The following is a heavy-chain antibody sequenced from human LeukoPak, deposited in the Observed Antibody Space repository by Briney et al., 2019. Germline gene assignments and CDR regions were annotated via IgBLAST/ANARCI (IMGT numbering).Heavy chain of an antibody. CDR1: GFTFSSYA. CDR2: ISGSGGST. Sequence: GGSLRLSCAASGFTFSSYAMSWARQAPGKGLGWVSGISGSGGSTNYADSVKGRFTISRDNSRNTLYLQMNSLRAEDTAVYYCAKDETIAVAGTARFDYWGQGTLVTVSS. CDR3: AKDETIAVAGTARFDY. D-gene: IGHD6-19*01. V-gene: IGHV3-23*01. J-gene: IGHJ4*02.